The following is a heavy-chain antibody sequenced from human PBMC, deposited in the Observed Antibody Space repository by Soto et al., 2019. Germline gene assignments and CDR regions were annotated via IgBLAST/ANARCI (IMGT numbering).Heavy chain of an antibody. CDR1: GYTFTSYY. V-gene: IGHV1-46*01. D-gene: IGHD4-17*01. CDR2: INPSGGST. Sequence: XSVKVSCKASGYTFTSYYMHWVRQAPGQGLEWMGIINPSGGSTSYAQKFQGRVTMTRDTSTSTVYMELSSLRSEDTAVYYCARDLRVSKVTTTDNWFDPWGQGTLVTVSS. J-gene: IGHJ5*02. CDR3: ARDLRVSKVTTTDNWFDP.